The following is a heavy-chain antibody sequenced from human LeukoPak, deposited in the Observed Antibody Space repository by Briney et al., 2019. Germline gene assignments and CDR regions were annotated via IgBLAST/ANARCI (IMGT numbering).Heavy chain of an antibody. D-gene: IGHD3-22*01. CDR3: ARDGDYYDSSGYGLFDY. CDR1: GFTVSSNY. J-gene: IGHJ4*02. CDR2: IYSGGST. V-gene: IGHV3-66*02. Sequence: GGSLRLSCAASGFTVSSNYMSWVRQAPGKGLEWVSVIYSGGSTYYADSVKGRFTISRDNSKNTLYLQMNSLRAEDTAVYYYARDGDYYDSSGYGLFDYWGQGTLVTVSS.